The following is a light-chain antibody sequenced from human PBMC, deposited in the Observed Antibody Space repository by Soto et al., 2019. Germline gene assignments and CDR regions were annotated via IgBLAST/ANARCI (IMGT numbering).Light chain of an antibody. CDR2: AAS. CDR1: QSISSY. V-gene: IGKV1-39*01. Sequence: DIQMTQSPSSLYASVGARVTITCRASQSISSYLNWYQQKPGKAPKHLIYAASSLQSGVTSRFSGSGSGTDFTLTISSLQPEDFSTYYCQQSYSTPKTFGQGTKVEIK. CDR3: QQSYSTPKT. J-gene: IGKJ1*01.